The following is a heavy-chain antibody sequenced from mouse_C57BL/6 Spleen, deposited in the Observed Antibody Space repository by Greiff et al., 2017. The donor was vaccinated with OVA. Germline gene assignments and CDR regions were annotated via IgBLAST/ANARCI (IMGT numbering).Heavy chain of an antibody. V-gene: IGHV1-26*01. CDR1: GYTFTDYY. D-gene: IGHD2-5*01. CDR2: INPNNGGT. CDR3: ARRYSNLFDY. Sequence: EVKLLESGPELVKPGASVKISCKASGYTFTDYYMNWVKQSHGKSLEWIGDINPNNGGTSYNQKFKGKATLTVDKSSSTAYMELRSLTSEDSAVYYCARRYSNLFDYWGQGTTLTVSS. J-gene: IGHJ2*01.